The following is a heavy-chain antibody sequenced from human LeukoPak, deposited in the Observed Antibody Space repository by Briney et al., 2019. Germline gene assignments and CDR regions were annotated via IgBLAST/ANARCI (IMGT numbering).Heavy chain of an antibody. D-gene: IGHD4-17*01. CDR1: GFTFSDYY. CDR3: ARGLNRYFTTVTPLGDY. J-gene: IGHJ4*02. Sequence: GGSLRLSCAASGFTFSDYYMSWIRQAPGKGLEWVSYISSSGSTIYYADSVKGRFTISRDNAKNSLYLQMNSLRVDDTAVYYCARGLNRYFTTVTPLGDYWGQGTLVTVSS. V-gene: IGHV3-11*04. CDR2: ISSSGSTI.